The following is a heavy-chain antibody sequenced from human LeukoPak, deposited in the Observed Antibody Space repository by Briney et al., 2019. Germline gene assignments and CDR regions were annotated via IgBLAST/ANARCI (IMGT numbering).Heavy chain of an antibody. V-gene: IGHV4-4*07. J-gene: IGHJ4*02. Sequence: SETLSLTCTVSGGSISSYYWSWIRQPAGKGLEWIGRIYTSGSTNYNPSLKSRVTMSVDTSKNQFSLKLSSVTAADTAVYYCARHELGGIQLWIPNWGQGTLVTVSS. CDR3: ARHELGGIQLWIPN. CDR2: IYTSGST. D-gene: IGHD5-18*01. CDR1: GGSISSYY.